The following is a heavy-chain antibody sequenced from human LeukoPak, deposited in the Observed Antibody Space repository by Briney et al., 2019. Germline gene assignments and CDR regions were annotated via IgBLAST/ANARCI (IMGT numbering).Heavy chain of an antibody. CDR3: ARQQGGGYWYFDL. CDR1: GGSISSSSFY. V-gene: IGHV4-39*01. CDR2: IYYSGST. J-gene: IGHJ2*01. Sequence: SETLSLTCTVSGGSISSSSFYWGWIRQPPGKGLEWIGNIYYSGSTYYNPSLKSRVTISVDTSKNHFSLMLSSVTAADTAVYYCARQQGGGYWYFDLWGRGTLVTVSS.